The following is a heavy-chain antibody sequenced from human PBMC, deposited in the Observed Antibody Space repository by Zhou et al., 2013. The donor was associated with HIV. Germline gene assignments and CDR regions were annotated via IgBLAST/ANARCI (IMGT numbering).Heavy chain of an antibody. J-gene: IGHJ6*02. D-gene: IGHD1-1*01. CDR2: MNPKSGNK. V-gene: IGHV1-8*01. Sequence: QVQLVQSGAEVKKPGASVKVSCRASGYTFTNNDINWVRQAAGHGLEWMGWMNPKSGNKGLAQKFQGRVTMTRNISINTAYMELNSLRSEDTAVYYCARRGTWGDRFNVIRGGLDVWGQGTTVTVSS. CDR1: GYTFTNND. CDR3: ARRGTWGDRFNVIRGGLDV.